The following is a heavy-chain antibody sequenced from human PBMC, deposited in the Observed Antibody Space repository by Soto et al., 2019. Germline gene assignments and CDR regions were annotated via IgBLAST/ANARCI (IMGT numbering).Heavy chain of an antibody. J-gene: IGHJ5*02. CDR3: ARGPYSSSWYWFDP. V-gene: IGHV4-31*03. CDR2: IYYSGST. D-gene: IGHD6-13*01. Sequence: SETLSLTCTVSGGSISSGGYYWSWIRQHPGKGLEWIGYIYYSGSTYYNPSLKSRVTISVDASKNQFSLKLSSVTAADTAVYYCARGPYSSSWYWFDPWGQGTLVTVSS. CDR1: GGSISSGGYY.